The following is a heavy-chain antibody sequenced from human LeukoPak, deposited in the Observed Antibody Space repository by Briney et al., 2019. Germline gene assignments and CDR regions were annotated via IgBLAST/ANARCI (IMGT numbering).Heavy chain of an antibody. V-gene: IGHV3-21*01. CDR1: GFTFSSYS. CDR2: ISSSSSYI. D-gene: IGHD3-16*02. CDR3: ARDFTFGGVIVMPLGD. J-gene: IGHJ4*02. Sequence: GGSLRLSCAASGFTFSSYSMNWVRQAPGKGLEWVSSISSSSSYIYYADSVKGRFTISRDNAKNSLYLQMNSLRAEDTAVYYCARDFTFGGVIVMPLGDWGQGTLVTVSS.